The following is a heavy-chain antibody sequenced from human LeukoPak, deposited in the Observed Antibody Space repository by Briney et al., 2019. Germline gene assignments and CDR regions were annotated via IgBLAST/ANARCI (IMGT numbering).Heavy chain of an antibody. Sequence: PGGSLRLSYAPSGFTFSSYAMSWVSQAPGKGLEWVAVISGGGSGTYYADSVRGRFTISRDNSKNTVYLQMNSLRAEDTAIYYCAKAVGSSGYFSRDAFDIWGQGTMVTVSS. J-gene: IGHJ3*02. CDR2: ISGGGSGT. V-gene: IGHV3-23*01. CDR3: AKAVGSSGYFSRDAFDI. CDR1: GFTFSSYA. D-gene: IGHD3-22*01.